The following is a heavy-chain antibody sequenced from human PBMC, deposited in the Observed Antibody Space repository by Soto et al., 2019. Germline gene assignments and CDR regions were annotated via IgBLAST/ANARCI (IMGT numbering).Heavy chain of an antibody. D-gene: IGHD5-18*01. CDR1: GGSISSSNW. V-gene: IGHV4-4*02. Sequence: PSETLSLTCAVSGGSISSSNWWSWVRQPPGKGLEWIGEIYHSGSTNYNPSLKSRVTISVDKSKNQFSLKLSSVTAADTAVYYCARATLGGGYGYGYWFDPWGQGTLVTVSS. J-gene: IGHJ5*02. CDR2: IYHSGST. CDR3: ARATLGGGYGYGYWFDP.